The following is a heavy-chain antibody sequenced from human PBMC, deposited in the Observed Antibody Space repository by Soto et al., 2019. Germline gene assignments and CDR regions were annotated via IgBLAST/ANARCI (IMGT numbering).Heavy chain of an antibody. J-gene: IGHJ6*02. Sequence: PGGSLRLSCAASEFTFNTYSMNWVRQAPGKGLEWVSYISSSSNTIYYADSVKGRFTISRDNAKNSLYLQMNSLRAEDTAVYYCTRENTMIVARRVNYYGMDVWGHGTTVTVSS. CDR2: ISSSSNTI. CDR3: TRENTMIVARRVNYYGMDV. CDR1: EFTFNTYS. D-gene: IGHD3-22*01. V-gene: IGHV3-48*01.